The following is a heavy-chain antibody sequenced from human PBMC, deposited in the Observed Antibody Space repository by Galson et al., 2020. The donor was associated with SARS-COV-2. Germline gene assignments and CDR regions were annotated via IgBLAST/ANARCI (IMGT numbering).Heavy chain of an antibody. CDR1: GGSISSYH. V-gene: IGHV4-59*08. CDR2: IYYSGST. CDR3: ARGDSGYYSEYYFDY. Sequence: SETLSLTCTVSGGSISSYHWSWIRQPPGKGLEWIGYIYYSGSTNYNPSLKSRVTISVDTSKNQFSLKLSSVTAADTAVYYCARGDSGYYSEYYFDYWGQGTLVTVSS. D-gene: IGHD3-22*01. J-gene: IGHJ4*02.